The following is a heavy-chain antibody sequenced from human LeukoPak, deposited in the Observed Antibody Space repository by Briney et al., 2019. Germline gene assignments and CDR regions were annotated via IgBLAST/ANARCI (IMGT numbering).Heavy chain of an antibody. CDR2: IYYSGSP. Sequence: SQTLALTCTVSGGSISSGGYYWSWIRQHPGKGLEWIGYIYYSGSPYYNPSLKSRVTISVDTSKNQFSLKLSSVTAADTAVYYCASGPRNWFDPWSQGTLVTVSS. CDR3: ASGPRNWFDP. J-gene: IGHJ5*02. CDR1: GGSISSGGYY. V-gene: IGHV4-31*03.